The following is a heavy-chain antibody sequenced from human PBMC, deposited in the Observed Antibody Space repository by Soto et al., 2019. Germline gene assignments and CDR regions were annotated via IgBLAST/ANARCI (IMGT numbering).Heavy chain of an antibody. D-gene: IGHD3-16*01. Sequence: QVQLVESGGGVVQPGTSLRLSCVGSGFTFRSYVIHWVRQAPGTGLEWVALTSYDGRNKYYDDSVKGRFTNSRDNSRNTVELQMDSLRLEDTALYFCARWGATGGLDVWGQGTLVSVSS. CDR2: TSYDGRNK. V-gene: IGHV3-30*19. CDR3: ARWGATGGLDV. CDR1: GFTFRSYV. J-gene: IGHJ4*02.